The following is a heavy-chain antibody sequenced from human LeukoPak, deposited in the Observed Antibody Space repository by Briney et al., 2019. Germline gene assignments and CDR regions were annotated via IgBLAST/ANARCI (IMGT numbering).Heavy chain of an antibody. CDR3: ARARLGYSYVIDY. J-gene: IGHJ4*02. D-gene: IGHD5-18*01. Sequence: SETLSLTCTVSGGSISSSSYYWGWIRQPPGKGLEWIGSIYYSGSTYYNPSLKSRVTISVDTSKNQFSLKLSSVTAADTAVYYCARARLGYSYVIDYWGQGTLVTVSS. V-gene: IGHV4-39*07. CDR1: GGSISSSSYY. CDR2: IYYSGST.